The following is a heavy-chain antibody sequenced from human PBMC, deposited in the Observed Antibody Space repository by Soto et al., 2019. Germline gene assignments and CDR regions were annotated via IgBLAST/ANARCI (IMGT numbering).Heavy chain of an antibody. CDR1: GYTFSYSA. D-gene: IGHD3-9*01. J-gene: IGHJ6*02. CDR2: ISAHNGHS. Sequence: QIQLVQSGAEVKKPGASVKVSCKASGYTFSYSAISWVRQAPGQGLEWMGWISAHNGHSSYAHKLQDRVTMATDTATNTAYMELRNLRSDDTAVYYCARGFFDWASGNYYFDKRDVWGQGTTVTVSS. V-gene: IGHV1-18*01. CDR3: ARGFFDWASGNYYFDKRDV.